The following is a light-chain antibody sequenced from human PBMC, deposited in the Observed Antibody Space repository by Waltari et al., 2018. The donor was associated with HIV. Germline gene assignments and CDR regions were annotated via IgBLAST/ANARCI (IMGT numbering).Light chain of an antibody. CDR1: GSDVGGYNY. J-gene: IGLJ2*01. CDR2: EVR. V-gene: IGLV2-14*01. CDR3: SSYTDTTTLGVV. Sequence: QSALTQPASVSGSPGQSITISCTATGSDVGGYNYVSWYQQRPGAAPKLLIYEVRNRPSGISSRFSGSKSGNTASLTISGLQAEDEADYYCSSYTDTTTLGVVFGGGTKLTVL.